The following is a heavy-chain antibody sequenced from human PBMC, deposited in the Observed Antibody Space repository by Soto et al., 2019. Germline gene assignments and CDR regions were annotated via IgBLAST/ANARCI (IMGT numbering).Heavy chain of an antibody. J-gene: IGHJ4*02. CDR1: GSSVSIGLYY. V-gene: IGHV4-31*03. Sequence: PSETLSLTCTVSGSSVSIGLYYWSWIRQHPGKGLEWIGYISYSGSTYYNPSLKSRVAISVDTSKNQFSLTLNSVTAADTAVYYCARGVVRWGQATLVTVSS. CDR2: ISYSGST. CDR3: ARGVVR. D-gene: IGHD3-10*01.